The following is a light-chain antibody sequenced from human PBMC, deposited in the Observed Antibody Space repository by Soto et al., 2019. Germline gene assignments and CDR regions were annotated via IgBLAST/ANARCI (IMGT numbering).Light chain of an antibody. Sequence: QSALTQPPSASGSPGQSVTISCTGTNSDVGGYKYVSWYQQHPGKAPKLMIFEVNKRPSGVPDRFSGSKSGNTASLTVSGLQAEDEADYYCSSYAGINNLGFFGTGTKLTVL. J-gene: IGLJ1*01. CDR2: EVN. CDR1: NSDVGGYKY. CDR3: SSYAGINNLGF. V-gene: IGLV2-8*01.